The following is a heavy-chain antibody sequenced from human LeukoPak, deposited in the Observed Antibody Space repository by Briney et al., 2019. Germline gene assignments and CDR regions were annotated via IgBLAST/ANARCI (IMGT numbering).Heavy chain of an antibody. Sequence: GESLKISCKGSGYSFTSYWIGWVRQMPGKGLEWMGIIYPGDSDTRYSPSFQGQVAISADKSISTAYLQWSSLKASDTAMYYCARIQTNWESAFDIWGQGTMVTVSS. V-gene: IGHV5-51*01. D-gene: IGHD1-14*01. CDR3: ARIQTNWESAFDI. J-gene: IGHJ3*02. CDR2: IYPGDSDT. CDR1: GYSFTSYW.